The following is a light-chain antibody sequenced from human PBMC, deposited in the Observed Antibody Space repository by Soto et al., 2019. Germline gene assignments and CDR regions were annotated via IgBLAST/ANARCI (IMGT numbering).Light chain of an antibody. Sequence: EIVMTQSPATLSVSPGERATLSCRASQSVSSNLAWYQQKPDQAPRLLIYGASTRSTGIPARFSGSESGTEFTLTISSRQSEDFAVYYCQQYNNWAPITFGQGTRLEIK. V-gene: IGKV3-15*01. CDR1: QSVSSN. CDR2: GAS. J-gene: IGKJ5*01. CDR3: QQYNNWAPIT.